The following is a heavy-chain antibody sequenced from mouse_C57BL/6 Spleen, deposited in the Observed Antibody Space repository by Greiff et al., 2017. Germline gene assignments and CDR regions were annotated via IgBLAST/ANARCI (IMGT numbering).Heavy chain of an antibody. J-gene: IGHJ1*03. CDR3: ARSGYVGSSSYWYFDV. V-gene: IGHV1-61*01. Sequence: QVQLQQPGAELVRPGASVKLSCKASGYTFTSYWMDWVKQRPGQGLEWIGNIYTAGGETNYNQKFKDKATLTVDKSSSTVYMQLSILTSEDSAVYYCARSGYVGSSSYWYFDVWGTGTTVTVSS. CDR2: IYTAGGET. CDR1: GYTFTSYW. D-gene: IGHD1-1*01.